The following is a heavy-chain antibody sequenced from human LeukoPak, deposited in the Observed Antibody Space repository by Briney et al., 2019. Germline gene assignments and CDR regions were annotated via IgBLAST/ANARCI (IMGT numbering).Heavy chain of an antibody. CDR1: GGSISSSSYY. J-gene: IGHJ4*02. CDR3: ARVAAGFIPFDY. Sequence: PSETLSLTCTVSGGSISSSSYYWGWIRQPPGKGLEWIGSIYYSGHTYYNPSLKSRVTISVDTSKNQFSLKLSSVTAADTALYYCARVAAGFIPFDYWGQGTLVTVSS. D-gene: IGHD6-19*01. V-gene: IGHV4-39*01. CDR2: IYYSGHT.